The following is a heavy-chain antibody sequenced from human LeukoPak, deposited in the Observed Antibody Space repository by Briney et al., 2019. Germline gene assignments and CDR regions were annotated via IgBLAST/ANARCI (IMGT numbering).Heavy chain of an antibody. CDR1: GGSISSSSYY. D-gene: IGHD3-10*01. CDR3: ARDMGLDYYYGSGSYYKTQVYFQH. J-gene: IGHJ1*01. V-gene: IGHV4-39*07. CDR2: IYYSGST. Sequence: PSETLSLTCTVSGGSISSSSYYWGWIRQPPGKGLEWIGSIYYSGSTYYNPSLKSRVTISVDTSKNQFSLKLSSVTAADTAVYYCARDMGLDYYYGSGSYYKTQVYFQHWGQGTLVTVSS.